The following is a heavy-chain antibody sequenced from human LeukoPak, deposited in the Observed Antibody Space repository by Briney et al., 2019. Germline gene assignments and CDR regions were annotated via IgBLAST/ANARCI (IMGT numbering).Heavy chain of an antibody. CDR2: IYSGGST. V-gene: IGHV3-66*01. Sequence: PGGSLRLSCAASGFTVSSNYMSWVRQAPGKGLEWVSVIYSGGSTYYADSVKGRFTISRDNSKNTLYLQMNSLRVEDTAVYYCARGPVSSSGFFGYWGQGTLVTVSS. CDR3: ARGPVSSSGFFGY. CDR1: GFTVSSNY. J-gene: IGHJ4*02. D-gene: IGHD6-19*01.